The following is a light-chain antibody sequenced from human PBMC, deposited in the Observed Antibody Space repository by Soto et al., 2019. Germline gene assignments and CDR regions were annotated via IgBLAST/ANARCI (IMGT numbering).Light chain of an antibody. J-gene: IGLJ7*01. Sequence: QPVLTQSSSASASLGSSVKLTCTLSSGHSSYIIAWHQQQPGKAPRYLMKLEGSGSYNKGSGVPDRFSGSSSGADRYLTISNLQFEDEADYYCETWDSNSWVFGGDTQLTVL. CDR2: LEGSGSY. CDR1: SGHSSYI. V-gene: IGLV4-60*02. CDR3: ETWDSNSWV.